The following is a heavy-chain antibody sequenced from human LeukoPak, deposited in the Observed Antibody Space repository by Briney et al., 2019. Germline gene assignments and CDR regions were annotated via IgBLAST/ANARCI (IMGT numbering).Heavy chain of an antibody. V-gene: IGHV3-33*05. CDR3: AKDRGGIHDYELDY. D-gene: IGHD4-17*01. CDR1: GFTFSRFG. J-gene: IGHJ4*02. CDR2: LSYNGINK. Sequence: GGSLRLSCAASGFTFSRFGMHWVRQAPGKGLEWVAVLSYNGINKDYAGSVRGRFTISRDNSKNPLYLQMNSLRAEDTAIYYCAKDRGGIHDYELDYWGQGTLVTVS.